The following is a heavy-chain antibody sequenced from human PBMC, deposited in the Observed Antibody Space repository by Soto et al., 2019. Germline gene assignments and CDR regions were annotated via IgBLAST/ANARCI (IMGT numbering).Heavy chain of an antibody. J-gene: IGHJ4*02. D-gene: IGHD6-19*01. CDR3: ARSVAVPGAHIDY. Sequence: SETLSLTCSVSGGSISGSYWSWIRQSPGKGLEWLGYVYYTGSTNYSPSLRSRVSISVDTSKNEFSLRLSSATAADTAVYFCARSVAVPGAHIDYWGQGTPVTVSS. CDR1: GGSISGSY. V-gene: IGHV4-59*01. CDR2: VYYTGST.